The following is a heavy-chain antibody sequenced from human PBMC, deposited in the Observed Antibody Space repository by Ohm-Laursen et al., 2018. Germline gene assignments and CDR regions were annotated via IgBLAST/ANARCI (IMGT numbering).Heavy chain of an antibody. Sequence: GATVKISCKASGYTFTGYYMHWVRQAPGQGLEWMGWINPNSGGTNYAQKFQGRVTMTRDTSISTAYMELSRLRSDDTAVYYCARQQLVRGYYYYGMNVWGQGTTVTVS. CDR3: ARQQLVRGYYYYGMNV. V-gene: IGHV1-2*02. CDR2: INPNSGGT. D-gene: IGHD6-13*01. CDR1: GYTFTGYY. J-gene: IGHJ6*02.